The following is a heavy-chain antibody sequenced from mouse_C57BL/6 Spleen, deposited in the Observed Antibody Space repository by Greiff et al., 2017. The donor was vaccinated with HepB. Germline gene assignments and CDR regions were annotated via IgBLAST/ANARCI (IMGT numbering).Heavy chain of an antibody. D-gene: IGHD2-4*01. CDR2: INPNYGTT. J-gene: IGHJ2*01. Sequence: EVQLQQSGPELVKPGASVKISCKASGYSFTDYNMNWVKQSNGKSLEWIGVINPNYGTTSYNQKFKGKATLTVDQSSSTAYMQLNSLTSEDSAVYYCATSYDYDERGYFDYWGQGTTLTVSS. V-gene: IGHV1-39*01. CDR3: ATSYDYDERGYFDY. CDR1: GYSFTDYN.